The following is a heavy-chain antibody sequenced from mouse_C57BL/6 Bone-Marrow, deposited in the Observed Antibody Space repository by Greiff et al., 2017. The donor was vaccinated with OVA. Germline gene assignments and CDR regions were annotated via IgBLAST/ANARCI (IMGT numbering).Heavy chain of an antibody. CDR1: GYTFTSYW. CDR3: ARGYDYDVDY. D-gene: IGHD2-4*01. V-gene: IGHV1-69*01. CDR2: IDPSDSYT. Sequence: VQLQQPGAELVKPGASVKLSCKASGYTFTSYWMHWVKQRPGRGLEWIGRIDPSDSYTNYNQKFKGKSTLTVDKSSSTAYMQLSSLTSEDSAVYYCARGYDYDVDYWGQGTTLTVSS. J-gene: IGHJ2*01.